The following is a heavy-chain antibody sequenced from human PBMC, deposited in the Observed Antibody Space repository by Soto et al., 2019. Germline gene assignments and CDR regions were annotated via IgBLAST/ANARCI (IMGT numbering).Heavy chain of an antibody. Sequence: ASVKVSCKASGYTLTCYGISWVRQAPGQGLEWMGWVSVYNGNTDYAQKFQGRVTMTTDTSTSTAYMELRSLRSDDTAVYYCATSYDSGFDPWGQGTLVTVSS. D-gene: IGHD5-12*01. J-gene: IGHJ5*02. V-gene: IGHV1-18*04. CDR2: VSVYNGNT. CDR3: ATSYDSGFDP. CDR1: GYTLTCYG.